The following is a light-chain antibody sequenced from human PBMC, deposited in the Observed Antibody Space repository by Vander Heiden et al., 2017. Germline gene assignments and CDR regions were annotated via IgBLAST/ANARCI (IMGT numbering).Light chain of an antibody. CDR1: SSNIGSNY. CDR2: RNN. Sequence: QSVLTQPPSASGTPGQRVTISCSGSSSNIGSNYVYWYQQLPGTAPKLLIYRNNQRPSGVPDRFSGSKSGTSASLAISGLRSEDEADYYCAAWDDSLSGRAEVFGTGTKVTVL. J-gene: IGLJ1*01. CDR3: AAWDDSLSGRAEV. V-gene: IGLV1-47*01.